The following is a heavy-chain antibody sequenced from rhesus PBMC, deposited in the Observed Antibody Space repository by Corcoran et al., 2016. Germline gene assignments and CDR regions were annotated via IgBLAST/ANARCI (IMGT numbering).Heavy chain of an antibody. CDR1: GFTFTSSG. CDR3: TRFDY. J-gene: IGHJ4*01. V-gene: IGHV3-54*02. CDR2: ISSDGRRN. Sequence: EVQLVESGGGLVQPGGSLRLSCAASGFTFTSSGLHWVRQAPGEGVDWLGVISSDGRRNSFAYSVKDRFTISRDNSENVLYLQMNNMTLDDTALYFCTRFDYWGRGVLVTVSS.